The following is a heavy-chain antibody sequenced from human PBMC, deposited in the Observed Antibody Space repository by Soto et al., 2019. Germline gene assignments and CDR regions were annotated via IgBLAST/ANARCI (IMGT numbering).Heavy chain of an antibody. CDR1: GYTFTSYG. CDR2: ISAYNGNT. J-gene: IGHJ4*02. CDR3: AGDSPPVDY. Sequence: QVQLVQSGAEVKKPGASVKVSCKASGYTFTSYGISWVRQAPGQGLEWMGWISAYNGNTKYAQKPQGRVTMTTDTPPSTAYMELRSLISDDTAVYYCAGDSPPVDYWGQGTLVTVSS. V-gene: IGHV1-18*01.